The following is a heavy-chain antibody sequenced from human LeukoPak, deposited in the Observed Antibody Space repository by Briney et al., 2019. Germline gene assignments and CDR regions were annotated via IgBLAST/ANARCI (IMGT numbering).Heavy chain of an antibody. Sequence: SVKVSCKASGGTFSSYAISWVRQAPGQGLEWMGRIIPILGIANYAQKFQGRVTITADKSTSTAYMELSSLRSEDTAAYYCARVGYCSGGSCYSFDYWGQGTLVTVSS. J-gene: IGHJ4*02. CDR1: GGTFSSYA. D-gene: IGHD2-15*01. V-gene: IGHV1-69*04. CDR3: ARVGYCSGGSCYSFDY. CDR2: IIPILGIA.